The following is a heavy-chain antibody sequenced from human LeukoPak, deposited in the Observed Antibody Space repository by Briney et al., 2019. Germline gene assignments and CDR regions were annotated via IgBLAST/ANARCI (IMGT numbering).Heavy chain of an antibody. CDR2: IYYSGST. CDR1: GDSISSSSYY. D-gene: IGHD6-13*01. J-gene: IGHJ4*02. CDR3: ATFIAAAAAFDY. V-gene: IGHV4-39*07. Sequence: SETLSLTCTVSGDSISSSSYYWGWIRQPPGKGLEWIGSIYYSGSTYYNPSLKSRVTISVDTSKNQFSLKLSSVTAADTAVYYCATFIAAAAAFDYRGQGTLVTVSS.